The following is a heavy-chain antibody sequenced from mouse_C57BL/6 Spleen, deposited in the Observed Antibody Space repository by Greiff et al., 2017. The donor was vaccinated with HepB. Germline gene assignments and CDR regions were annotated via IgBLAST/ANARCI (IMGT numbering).Heavy chain of an antibody. CDR2: IRNKANGYTT. Sequence: EVKLMEPGGGLVQPGGSLSLSCAASGFTFTDYYMSWVRQPPGKALEWLGFIRNKANGYTTEYSASVKGRFTISRDNSQSILYLQMNALRAEDSATNYCAISTTGVRVLDYWGQGTTLTVSS. CDR3: AISTTGVRVLDY. CDR1: GFTFTDYY. V-gene: IGHV7-3*01. J-gene: IGHJ2*01. D-gene: IGHD1-1*01.